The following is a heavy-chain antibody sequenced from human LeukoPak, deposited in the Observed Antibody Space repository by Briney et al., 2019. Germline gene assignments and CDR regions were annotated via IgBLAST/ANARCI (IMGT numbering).Heavy chain of an antibody. J-gene: IGHJ4*02. CDR2: IYYSGST. CDR1: GGSISSSSYY. D-gene: IGHD5-24*01. V-gene: IGHV4-39*07. Sequence: SETLSLTCTVSGGSISSSSYYWGWIRQPPGKGLEWIGSIYYSGSTYYNPSLRSRVTISVDTSKNHFSLKLSSVTAADTAVYYCARNRDGYNSFDYWGQGTLVTVSS. CDR3: ARNRDGYNSFDY.